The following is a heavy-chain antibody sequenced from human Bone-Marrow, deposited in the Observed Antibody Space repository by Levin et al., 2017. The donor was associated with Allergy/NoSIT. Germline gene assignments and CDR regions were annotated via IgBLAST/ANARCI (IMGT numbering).Heavy chain of an antibody. CDR2: IISSGDTT. J-gene: IGHJ4*02. V-gene: IGHV3-23*01. Sequence: SCAASGFTFSSSGMSWVRQAPGKRMEWVSGIISSGDTTYYADSVKGRFSISRDNSKNTLYLQMNSLRAEDTAVYFCARSLSPEFWSGYSPPYYFDYWGQGTLVTVSS. D-gene: IGHD3-3*01. CDR3: ARSLSPEFWSGYSPPYYFDY. CDR1: GFTFSSSG.